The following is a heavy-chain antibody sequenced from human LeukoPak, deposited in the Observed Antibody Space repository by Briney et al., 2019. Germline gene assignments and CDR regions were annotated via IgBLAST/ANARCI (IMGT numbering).Heavy chain of an antibody. D-gene: IGHD2-2*02. CDR1: GVSITTYY. Sequence: SETLSLTCTVSGVSITTYYWSWIRQPPGKGLEWIGFIYYSGNTNYNPSLKSRVTISVDTSKNQFSLKLSSVTAADTAVYYCARAYTSWSFDYWGQGTLVTFSS. J-gene: IGHJ4*02. CDR3: ARAYTSWSFDY. CDR2: IYYSGNT. V-gene: IGHV4-59*01.